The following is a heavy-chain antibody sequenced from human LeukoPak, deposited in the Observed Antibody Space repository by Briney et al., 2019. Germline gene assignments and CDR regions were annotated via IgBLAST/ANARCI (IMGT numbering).Heavy chain of an antibody. J-gene: IGHJ3*02. Sequence: SETLSLTCTVSGGSISSGGYYWSWIRQHPGKGLEWIGYIYYSGSTYYNPSLKSRVTISVDTSKNQFSLKLSSVTAADTAVYYCARGGEYCSGGSCYSWPDAYAFDIWGQGTMVTVSS. CDR3: ARGGEYCSGGSCYSWPDAYAFDI. V-gene: IGHV4-31*03. CDR1: GGSISSGGYY. D-gene: IGHD2-15*01. CDR2: IYYSGST.